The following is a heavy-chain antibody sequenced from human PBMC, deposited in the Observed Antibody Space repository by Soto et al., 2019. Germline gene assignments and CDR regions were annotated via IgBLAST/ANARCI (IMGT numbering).Heavy chain of an antibody. D-gene: IGHD3-10*01. CDR1: GFTFSDYY. Sequence: GGSLRLSCAASGFTFSDYYMSWIRQAPGKGLEWVSYISRDSSYTNYADSVKGRFTISRDNAKNSLYLQMNSLRAEDTALYYCAKDLGSYYYYYYGMDVWGQGTTVTVSS. V-gene: IGHV3-11*05. CDR3: AKDLGSYYYYYYGMDV. J-gene: IGHJ6*02. CDR2: ISRDSSYT.